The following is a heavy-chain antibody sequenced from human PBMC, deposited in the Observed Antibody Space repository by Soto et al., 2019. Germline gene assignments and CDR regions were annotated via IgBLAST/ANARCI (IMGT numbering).Heavy chain of an antibody. Sequence: EVQLVESGGGLVQPGGSLRLSCAASGFTFSSYWMSWVRQAPGKGLEWVANIKQDGSEKYYVDSVKGRFTISRDNAKNSLYLQMNSLRAEETAVYYCARVGRTTVTSLAYYYYGMDVWGQGTTVTVSS. CDR1: GFTFSSYW. D-gene: IGHD4-17*01. CDR3: ARVGRTTVTSLAYYYYGMDV. V-gene: IGHV3-7*01. J-gene: IGHJ6*02. CDR2: IKQDGSEK.